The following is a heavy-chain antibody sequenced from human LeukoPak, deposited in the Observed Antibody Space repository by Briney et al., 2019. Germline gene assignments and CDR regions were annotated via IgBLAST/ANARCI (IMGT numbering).Heavy chain of an antibody. CDR3: ATIAVAGIHYFDY. D-gene: IGHD6-19*01. CDR2: IIPIFGTA. Sequence: SVKVSCKASGGTFSSYAISWVRQAPGQGLEWMRGIIPIFGTANYAQKFQGRVTITADESTSTAYMELSSLRSEDTAVYYCATIAVAGIHYFDYWGQGTLVTVSS. V-gene: IGHV1-69*13. CDR1: GGTFSSYA. J-gene: IGHJ4*02.